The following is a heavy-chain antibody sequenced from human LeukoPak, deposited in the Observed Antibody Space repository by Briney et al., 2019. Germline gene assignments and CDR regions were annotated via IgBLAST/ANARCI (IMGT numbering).Heavy chain of an antibody. CDR2: IYYSGTT. V-gene: IGHV4-39*02. CDR3: ARDHYHDSSGYIPAGDAFDI. Sequence: PSETLSLTCTVSGGSISTTSYFWAWIRQPPGEGLEWIGSIYYSGTTYFNSSLKGRVTISVERSKNHFSLKLSSVTVADTAVYYCARDHYHDSSGYIPAGDAFDIWGQGTMVTVSS. J-gene: IGHJ3*02. CDR1: GGSISTTSYF. D-gene: IGHD3-22*01.